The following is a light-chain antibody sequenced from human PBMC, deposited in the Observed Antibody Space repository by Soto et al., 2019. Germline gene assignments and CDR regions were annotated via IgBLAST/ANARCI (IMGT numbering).Light chain of an antibody. Sequence: EIVLTQSPATLSLSPGERATLSCRASQSVSSYLAWSQQKPGQAPRLLIYDASNRATGIPARFSGSGSGTDFTLTISSLEPEDFAVYYCQQRSNYTFGQGTKLEIK. CDR1: QSVSSY. J-gene: IGKJ2*01. CDR3: QQRSNYT. V-gene: IGKV3-11*01. CDR2: DAS.